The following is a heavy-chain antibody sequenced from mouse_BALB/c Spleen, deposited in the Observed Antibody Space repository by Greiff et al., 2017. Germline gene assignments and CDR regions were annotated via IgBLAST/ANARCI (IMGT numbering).Heavy chain of an antibody. Sequence: EVMLVESGGGLVQPGGSRKLSCSASGFSISRFGMHWVRQAPEKGLEWVAYISCGSSTIYYADTVKGRFTIYRDNPKNTLFLQMTSLRSEDTAMYDCARSAGNYPYYLDAWGPGTTLTDSS. V-gene: IGHV5-17*02. D-gene: IGHD2-1*01. J-gene: IGHJ2*01. CDR1: GFSISRFG. CDR3: ARSAGNYPYYLDA. CDR2: ISCGSSTI.